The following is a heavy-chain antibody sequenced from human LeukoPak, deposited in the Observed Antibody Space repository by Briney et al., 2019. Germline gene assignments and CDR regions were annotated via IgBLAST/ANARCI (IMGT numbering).Heavy chain of an antibody. V-gene: IGHV3-9*01. CDR2: ISWNSGSI. J-gene: IGHJ4*02. D-gene: IGHD5-24*01. Sequence: GGSLRLSCAASGFTFDDYAMHWVRQAPGKGLEWVSGISWNSGSIGYADSVKGRFTISRDNAKSSLYLQMNSLRAEDTALYYFXXXXXXXXXQFQVDYWGQGTLVTVSS. CDR3: XXXXXXXXXQFQVDY. CDR1: GFTFDDYA.